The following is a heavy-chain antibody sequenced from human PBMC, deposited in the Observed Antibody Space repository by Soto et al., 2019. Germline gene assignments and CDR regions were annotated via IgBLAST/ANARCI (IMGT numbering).Heavy chain of an antibody. V-gene: IGHV1-69*13. D-gene: IGHD2-2*01. Sequence: SVKVSCKPSGGTFSSYAISWVRQAPGQGLEWMGGIIPTFGTANYAQKFQARVTITAAESSSTAYMELSTLRSEETAEYYCGYCSSWYGSWKVYYYGMDVWVRGTTVA. CDR3: GYCSSWYGSWKVYYYGMDV. CDR2: IIPTFGTA. CDR1: GGTFSSYA. J-gene: IGHJ6*02.